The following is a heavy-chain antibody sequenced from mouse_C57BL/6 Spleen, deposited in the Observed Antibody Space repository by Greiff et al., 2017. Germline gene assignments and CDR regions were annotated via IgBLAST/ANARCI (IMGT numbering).Heavy chain of an antibody. V-gene: IGHV1-15*01. J-gene: IGHJ3*01. CDR1: GYTFTDYE. D-gene: IGHD2-4*01. CDR2: IDPETGGT. Sequence: QVQLKESGAELVRPGASVTLSCKASGYTFTDYEMHWVKQTPVHGLEWIGAIDPETGGTAYNQKFKGKAILTADKSSSTAYMELRSLTSEDSAVYYCTRGGYDYDWFAYWGQGTLVTVSA. CDR3: TRGGYDYDWFAY.